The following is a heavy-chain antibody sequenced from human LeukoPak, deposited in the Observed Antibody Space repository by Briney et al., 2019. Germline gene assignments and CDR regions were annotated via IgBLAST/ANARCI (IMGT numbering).Heavy chain of an antibody. D-gene: IGHD3-10*01. CDR2: IYYSGST. J-gene: IGHJ5*02. V-gene: IGHV4-59*01. Sequence: SETLSLTCTVSGGSISSYYWSWIRQPPGKGLEWIGYIYYSGSTNYNPSLKSRVTISVDTSKNQFSLKLSSVTAADTAVYYCAREYYYGSGSYRNWFDPWGQGTLVTVSS. CDR1: GGSISSYY. CDR3: AREYYYGSGSYRNWFDP.